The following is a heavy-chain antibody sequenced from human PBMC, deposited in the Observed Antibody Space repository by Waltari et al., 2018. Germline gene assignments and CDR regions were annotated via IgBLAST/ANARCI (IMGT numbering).Heavy chain of an antibody. CDR2: ISSSSSYI. D-gene: IGHD3-16*01. CDR1: GFTFSSYS. Sequence: EVQLVESGGGLVKPGGSLRLSCAASGFTFSSYSMNWVRQAPGKGLEWVSSISSSSSYIYYADSVKGRFTISRDNAKNSLYLQMNSLRAEDTAVYYCARLRRGEQRGWFDYWGQGTLVTVSS. V-gene: IGHV3-21*01. CDR3: ARLRRGEQRGWFDY. J-gene: IGHJ4*02.